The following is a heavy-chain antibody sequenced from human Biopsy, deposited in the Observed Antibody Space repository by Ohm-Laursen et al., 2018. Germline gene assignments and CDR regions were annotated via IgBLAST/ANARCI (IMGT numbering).Heavy chain of an antibody. D-gene: IGHD2/OR15-2a*01. Sequence: VKISCQASGYTFTSYDISWVRQAPGQGLEWMGWISPYNDKTSYPPKLQDRVTMTADTSTNTAHMELRSLRSDDTAVYYCARVFCTSTTCYGLLDNWGQGTVVTVSS. V-gene: IGHV1-18*01. CDR3: ARVFCTSTTCYGLLDN. CDR2: ISPYNDKT. CDR1: GYTFTSYD. J-gene: IGHJ4*02.